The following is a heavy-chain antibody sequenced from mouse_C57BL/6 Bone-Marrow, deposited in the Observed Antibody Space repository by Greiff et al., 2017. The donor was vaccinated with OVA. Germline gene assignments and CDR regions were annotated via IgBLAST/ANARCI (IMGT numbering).Heavy chain of an antibody. J-gene: IGHJ2*01. CDR3: ARLYYDYDVGY. CDR1: GYTFTSYG. CDR2: IYPRSGNT. Sequence: VQVVESGAELARPGASVKLSCKASGYTFTSYGISWVKQSTGQGLEWIGEIYPRSGNTYYNEKFKGKATLTADKSSSTAYMELRSLTSEDAAVYFSARLYYDYDVGYWGPGTTLTVSS. D-gene: IGHD2-4*01. V-gene: IGHV1-81*01.